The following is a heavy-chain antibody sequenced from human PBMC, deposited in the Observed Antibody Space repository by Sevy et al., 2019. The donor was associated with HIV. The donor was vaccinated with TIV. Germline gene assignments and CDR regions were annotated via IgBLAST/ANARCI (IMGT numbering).Heavy chain of an antibody. Sequence: SETLSLTCTVSGGSISSYYWSWIRQPAGKGLEWIGRIYTSGSTNYNPSLKSRVTMSVDTSKNQFSLKLSSVTAADTAVYYCAGARYDSSGSFDALDIWGQGTMVTVSS. J-gene: IGHJ3*02. D-gene: IGHD3-22*01. CDR2: IYTSGST. V-gene: IGHV4-4*07. CDR1: GGSISSYY. CDR3: AGARYDSSGSFDALDI.